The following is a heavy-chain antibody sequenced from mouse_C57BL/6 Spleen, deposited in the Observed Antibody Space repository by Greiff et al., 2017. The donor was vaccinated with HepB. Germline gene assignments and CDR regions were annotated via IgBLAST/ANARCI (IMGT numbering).Heavy chain of an antibody. D-gene: IGHD2-10*01. J-gene: IGHJ4*01. CDR1: GYTFTSYW. CDR3: ARDNAYLAMDY. CDR2: IDPSDSYT. V-gene: IGHV1-50*01. Sequence: QVQLQQPGAELVKPGASVKLSCKASGYTFTSYWMQWVKQRPGQGLEWIGEIDPSDSYTNYNQKFKGKATLTVDTSSSTAYMQLSSLTSEDSAVYYCARDNAYLAMDYWGQGTSVTVSS.